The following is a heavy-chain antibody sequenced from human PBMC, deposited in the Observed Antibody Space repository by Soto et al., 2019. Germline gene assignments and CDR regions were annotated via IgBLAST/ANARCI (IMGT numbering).Heavy chain of an antibody. Sequence: TQTLRESCTISGFSLCISEMRVNCIRQPPGKALEWLARIDWDDDKFYSTSLETRLTISKDTSKNQVVLTMTNMDPVDTATYYCARGYCGGDCYDDAFDIWGQGTMVTVSS. J-gene: IGHJ3*02. V-gene: IGHV2-70*04. CDR3: ARGYCGGDCYDDAFDI. CDR2: IDWDDDK. CDR1: GFSLCISEMR. D-gene: IGHD2-21*02.